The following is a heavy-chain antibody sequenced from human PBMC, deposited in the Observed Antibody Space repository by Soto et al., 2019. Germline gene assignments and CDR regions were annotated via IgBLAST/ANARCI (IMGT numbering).Heavy chain of an antibody. V-gene: IGHV3-48*03. CDR3: AGIAAAGNWFDP. CDR1: GFTFSSYE. CDR2: ISSSGSTI. J-gene: IGHJ5*02. D-gene: IGHD6-13*01. Sequence: EVQLVESGGGLVQPGGSLRLSCAASGFTFSSYEMNWVRQAPGKGLEWVSYISSSGSTIYYADSVKGRFTISRDNAKNSLYLQMNSLRAEDTAVYYCAGIAAAGNWFDPWGQGTLVTVSS.